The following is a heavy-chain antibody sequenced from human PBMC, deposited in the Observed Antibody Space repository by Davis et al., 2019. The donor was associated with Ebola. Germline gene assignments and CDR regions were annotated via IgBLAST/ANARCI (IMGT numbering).Heavy chain of an antibody. D-gene: IGHD6-19*01. Sequence: ASVKVSCKASGYTFTGYYMHWVRQAPGQGLEWMGWINTNTGNPTYAQGFTGRFVFSLDTSVSTAYLQISSLKAKDTAVYYCARVPQLTFIAVAGTGWDYWGQGTLVTVSS. V-gene: IGHV7-4-1*02. CDR1: GYTFTGYY. J-gene: IGHJ4*02. CDR3: ARVPQLTFIAVAGTGWDY. CDR2: INTNTGNP.